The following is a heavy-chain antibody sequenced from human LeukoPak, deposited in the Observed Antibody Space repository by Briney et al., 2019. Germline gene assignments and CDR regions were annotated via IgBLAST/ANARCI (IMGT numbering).Heavy chain of an antibody. Sequence: GASVKVSCKAFGYTFTRNFMHWVRQAPGQRLEWMGWINPNSGGTNYAQKFQGRVTMTRDTSISTAYMELSRLRSDDTTVYYCARDLGIAARTTGYWGQGTLVTVSS. CDR1: GYTFTRNF. J-gene: IGHJ4*02. CDR3: ARDLGIAARTTGY. CDR2: INPNSGGT. V-gene: IGHV1-2*02. D-gene: IGHD6-6*01.